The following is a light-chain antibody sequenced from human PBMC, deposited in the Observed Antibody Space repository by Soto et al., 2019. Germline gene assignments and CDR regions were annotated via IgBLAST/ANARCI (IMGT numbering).Light chain of an antibody. CDR1: QRVSNNY. CDR3: QQYGLSPWT. Sequence: EIVLTQSPGTLSLSPGDRVTLSCRASQRVSNNYLAWYQQKSGQAPRLLIFGTSNSATGIPDRFIGSGSGTDFTLTISRLESEDGAVYHCQQYGLSPWTFGQGTKVEIK. J-gene: IGKJ1*01. V-gene: IGKV3-20*01. CDR2: GTS.